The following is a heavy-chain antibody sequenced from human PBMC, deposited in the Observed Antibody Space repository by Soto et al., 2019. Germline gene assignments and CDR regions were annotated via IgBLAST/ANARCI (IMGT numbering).Heavy chain of an antibody. CDR3: ARDRADYYDSSGYPH. J-gene: IGHJ1*01. CDR1: GYTFTRYG. V-gene: IGHV1-18*01. Sequence: VKVSCKASGYTFTRYGISWVRQAPGQGLEWMGWISAYSGDTNYAQKLQGRVTMTTDTSTRTAYMELRSLRSDDTAVYYCARDRADYYDSSGYPHWGQGTLVTVSS. CDR2: ISAYSGDT. D-gene: IGHD3-22*01.